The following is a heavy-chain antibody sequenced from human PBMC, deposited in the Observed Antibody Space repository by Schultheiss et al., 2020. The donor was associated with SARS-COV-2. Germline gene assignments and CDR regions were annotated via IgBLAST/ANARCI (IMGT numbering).Heavy chain of an antibody. CDR2: ISYDGSNK. Sequence: GGSLRLSCVASGFTFSSYGMYWVRQAPGKGLEWVAVISYDGSNKYYADSVKGRFTIYRDNSKNTLYLQMNSLRAEDTAVYYCARDGVGYDYGQYFDYWGQGTLVTVSS. V-gene: IGHV3-30*19. D-gene: IGHD5-12*01. CDR1: GFTFSSYG. J-gene: IGHJ4*02. CDR3: ARDGVGYDYGQYFDY.